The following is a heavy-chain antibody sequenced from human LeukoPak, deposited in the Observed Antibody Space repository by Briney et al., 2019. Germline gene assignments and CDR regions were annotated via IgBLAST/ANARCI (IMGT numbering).Heavy chain of an antibody. D-gene: IGHD3-3*01. CDR1: GFTFSSYS. J-gene: IGHJ4*02. CDR3: ARDGGRWRFDY. CDR2: ISSSSSYI. Sequence: GGSLRLPCAASGFTFSSYSMNWVRQAPGKGLEWVSSISSSSSYIYYADSVKGRFTISRDNAKNSLYLQMNSLRAEDTAVYYCARDGGRWRFDYWGQGTLVTVSS. V-gene: IGHV3-21*01.